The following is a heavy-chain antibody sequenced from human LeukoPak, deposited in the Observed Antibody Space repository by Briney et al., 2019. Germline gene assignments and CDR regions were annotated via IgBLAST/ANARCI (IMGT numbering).Heavy chain of an antibody. CDR1: GFTFRSYS. J-gene: IGHJ6*03. CDR3: ARRQKYSSSSRYYYYYMDV. D-gene: IGHD6-6*01. Sequence: PGGSLRLSCAASGFTFRSYSMNWVRQAPGKGLEWVSYISSSSSTIYYADSVKGRFTISRDNAKNSLFLQMNSLRAEDTAVYYCARRQKYSSSSRYYYYYMDVWGKGTTVTVSS. V-gene: IGHV3-48*01. CDR2: ISSSSSTI.